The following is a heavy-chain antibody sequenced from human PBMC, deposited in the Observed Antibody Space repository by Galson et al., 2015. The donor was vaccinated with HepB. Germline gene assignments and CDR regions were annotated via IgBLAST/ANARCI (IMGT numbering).Heavy chain of an antibody. Sequence: SLRLSCAASGFTFSSYGMHWVRQAPGKGLEWVAVIWYDGSNKYYADSVKGRFTISRDNSKNTLYLQMNSLRAEDTAVYYCARDRGGSSWYFWFDPWGQGTLVTVSS. J-gene: IGHJ5*02. CDR3: ARDRGGSSWYFWFDP. CDR1: GFTFSSYG. D-gene: IGHD6-13*01. V-gene: IGHV3-33*01. CDR2: IWYDGSNK.